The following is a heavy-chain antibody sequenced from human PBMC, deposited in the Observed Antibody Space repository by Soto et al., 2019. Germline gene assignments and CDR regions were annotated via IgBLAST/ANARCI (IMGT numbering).Heavy chain of an antibody. D-gene: IGHD6-13*01. J-gene: IGHJ5*02. Sequence: QVQLVQSGAQVKKPGASVKVSCKASGYTFTSYDINWVRQATGQGLEWMGLMNPNSGNTGYAQKFQGRVTMTRNTSISTAYMDLSRLRTEDTAVYYCARERSAAGTGWFDPWGQGTLVTVSS. CDR3: ARERSAAGTGWFDP. CDR2: MNPNSGNT. CDR1: GYTFTSYD. V-gene: IGHV1-8*01.